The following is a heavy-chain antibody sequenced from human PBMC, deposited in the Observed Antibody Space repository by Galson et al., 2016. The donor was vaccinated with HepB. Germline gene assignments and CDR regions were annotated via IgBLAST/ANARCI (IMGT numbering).Heavy chain of an antibody. Sequence: SETLSLTCTVSGGSISSSSYYWGWIRQPPGRGLEWIGNIYYSGSTYYKPSLKSRVTISADTSKNQFSLKLSSVTAADTAIYYCARTLKFRDDYSKNYYYHGMDVGGKGTTVTGSS. CDR1: GGSISSSSYY. CDR3: ARTLKFRDDYSKNYYYHGMDV. V-gene: IGHV4-39*01. CDR2: IYYSGST. D-gene: IGHD4-11*01. J-gene: IGHJ6*04.